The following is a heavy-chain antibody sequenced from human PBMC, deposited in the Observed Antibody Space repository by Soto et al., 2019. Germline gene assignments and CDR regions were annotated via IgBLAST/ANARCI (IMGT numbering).Heavy chain of an antibody. CDR2: IYYGGST. V-gene: IGHV4-59*01. D-gene: IGHD3-3*01. J-gene: IGHJ5*02. CDR3: ARAVHYYDFWSGSVSPNWFDP. CDR1: GGSISSYY. Sequence: SETLSLTCTVSGGSISSYYWSWIRQPPGKGLEWIGYIYYGGSTNYNPSLKSRVTISVDTSKNQFSLKLSSVTAADTAVYYCARAVHYYDFWSGSVSPNWFDPWGQGTLVTVSS.